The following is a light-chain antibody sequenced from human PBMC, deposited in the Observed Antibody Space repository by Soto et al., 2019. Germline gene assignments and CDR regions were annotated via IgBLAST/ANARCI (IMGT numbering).Light chain of an antibody. Sequence: EIVLTQSPGTLSLSPGERATLSCRASQSVSSSYLAWYQQKPGQAPRLLIYGASSRATGIPDRFSGSGSGTDFTLTISRLEPEDFAVYYCQQYVSSPRTFGPGTKVDIK. CDR3: QQYVSSPRT. CDR1: QSVSSSY. V-gene: IGKV3-20*01. J-gene: IGKJ3*01. CDR2: GAS.